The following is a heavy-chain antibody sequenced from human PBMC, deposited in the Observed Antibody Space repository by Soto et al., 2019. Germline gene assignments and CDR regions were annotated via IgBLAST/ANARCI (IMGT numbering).Heavy chain of an antibody. J-gene: IGHJ6*02. CDR1: GYTFTSYG. V-gene: IGHV1-18*04. D-gene: IGHD3-3*01. CDR3: ARDDTIFGVDYYGMDV. CDR2: ISAYNGNT. Sequence: QVQLVQSGAEVKKPGASVKVSCKASGYTFTSYGISWVRQAPGQELEWMGWISAYNGNTNYAQKLQGRVTMTTDTSTSTAYMELRSLRSDDTAVYYCARDDTIFGVDYYGMDVWGQGTTVTVSS.